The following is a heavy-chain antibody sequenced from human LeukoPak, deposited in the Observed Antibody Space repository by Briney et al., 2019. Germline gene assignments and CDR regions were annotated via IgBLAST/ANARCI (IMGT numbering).Heavy chain of an antibody. V-gene: IGHV1-69*04. Sequence: SVKVSCKASGGTFSSYAISWVRQAPGQGLEWMGRIIPILGIANYAQKFQGRVTITADKSTSTAYMELSSLRSEDTAVYYCVRVVFKYGDYGHYYYYGMDVWGQGTTVTVSS. J-gene: IGHJ6*02. CDR2: IIPILGIA. CDR3: VRVVFKYGDYGHYYYYGMDV. CDR1: GGTFSSYA. D-gene: IGHD4-17*01.